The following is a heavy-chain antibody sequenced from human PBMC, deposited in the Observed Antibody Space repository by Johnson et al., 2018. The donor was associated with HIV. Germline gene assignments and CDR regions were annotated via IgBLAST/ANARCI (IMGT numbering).Heavy chain of an antibody. CDR3: ARDELGEDAFDI. D-gene: IGHD3-16*01. CDR2: ISYDGSNK. Sequence: QVQLVESGGGLVQPGGSLRLSCVASGFTFSSYGMHWVRQAPGKGLEWVAVISYDGSNKYYADSVKGRFTISRDNSKNTLYLQMNSLRAEDTAVYYCARDELGEDAFDIWGQGTMVTVSS. CDR1: GFTFSSYG. J-gene: IGHJ3*02. V-gene: IGHV3-33*05.